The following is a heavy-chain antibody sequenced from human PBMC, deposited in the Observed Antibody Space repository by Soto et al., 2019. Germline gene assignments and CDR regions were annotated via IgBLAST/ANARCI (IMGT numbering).Heavy chain of an antibody. CDR1: GFTFDDYA. Sequence: GGSLRLSCAASGFTFDDYAMHWVRQAPGKGLEWVSGISWNSGSIGYADSVKGRFTISRDNAKNSLYLQMNSLRAEDTALYYCAKASRFGEYYDYWGQGTLVTVSS. CDR3: AKASRFGEYYDY. J-gene: IGHJ4*02. CDR2: ISWNSGSI. V-gene: IGHV3-9*01. D-gene: IGHD3-10*01.